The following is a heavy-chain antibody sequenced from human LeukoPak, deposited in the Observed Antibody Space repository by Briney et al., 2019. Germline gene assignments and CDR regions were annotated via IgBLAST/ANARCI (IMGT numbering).Heavy chain of an antibody. D-gene: IGHD5-12*01. CDR2: IYYSGST. CDR1: GGSISSSSYY. J-gene: IGHJ4*02. V-gene: IGHV4-39*01. CDR3: ARQAVNSGYPFDY. Sequence: PSETLSLTCTVSGGSISSSSYYWGWIRQPPGKGLEWIGSIYYSGSTYYNPSLKSRVTISVDTSKNQFSLKLSSVTAADTAVYYCARQAVNSGYPFDYRGQGTLVTVSS.